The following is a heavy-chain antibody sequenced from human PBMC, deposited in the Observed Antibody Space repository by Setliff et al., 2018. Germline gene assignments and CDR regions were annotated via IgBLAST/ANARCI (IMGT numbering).Heavy chain of an antibody. CDR2: IYYSGST. D-gene: IGHD3-3*01. CDR1: GDSISSSNW. J-gene: IGHJ4*02. Sequence: SETLSLTCAVSGDSISSSNWWNWVRQPPGKGLEWIGSIYYSGSTYYNPSLKSRVTISVDTSKNQFSLKLSSVTAADTAVYYCARRSTYYNFWSGYWDYWGQGTLVTVSS. CDR3: ARRSTYYNFWSGYWDY. V-gene: IGHV4-4*02.